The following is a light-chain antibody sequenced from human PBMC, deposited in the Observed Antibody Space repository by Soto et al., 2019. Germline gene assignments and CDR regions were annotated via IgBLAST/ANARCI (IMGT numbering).Light chain of an antibody. CDR2: DAS. CDR1: QCIISV. J-gene: IGKJ4*02. CDR3: QQFNSYPSLT. V-gene: IGKV1-13*02. Sequence: AIQLTQSPSSLSASVGDRVTITCRASQCIISVLSWYQQKPLKAPKLLIYDASSLESGVPSRFSGSGSGTDFTLTISSLQPEDFATYYCQQFNSYPSLTFGGGTKVDIK.